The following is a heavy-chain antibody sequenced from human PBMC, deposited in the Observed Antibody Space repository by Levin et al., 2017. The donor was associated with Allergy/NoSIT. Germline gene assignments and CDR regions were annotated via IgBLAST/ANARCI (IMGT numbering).Heavy chain of an antibody. Sequence: PGASVKVSCGGSGFVVSTNYMSWVRQAPGKGLEWVSVIYGDGSTHYAASVEGRFTISRDNSRNTLYLQMNSLTVEDTAVYYCTSDHGNSWPLHLGQGTLVTVSP. J-gene: IGHJ1*01. CDR2: IYGDGST. D-gene: IGHD6-13*01. V-gene: IGHV3-53*01. CDR3: TSDHGNSWPLH. CDR1: GFVVSTNY.